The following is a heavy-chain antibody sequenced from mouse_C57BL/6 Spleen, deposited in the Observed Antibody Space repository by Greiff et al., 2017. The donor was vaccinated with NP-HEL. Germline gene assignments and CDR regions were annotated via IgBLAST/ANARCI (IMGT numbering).Heavy chain of an antibody. J-gene: IGHJ4*01. CDR2: IDPSDSET. D-gene: IGHD2-1*01. V-gene: IGHV1-52*01. Sequence: VQLQQPGAELVRPGSSVKLSCKASGYTFTSYWMHWVKQRPIQGLEWIGNIDPSDSETHYNQKFKDKATLTVDKSSSTAYMQLSSLTSEDSAVYYCARYGNYEGAMDYWGQGTSVTVSS. CDR3: ARYGNYEGAMDY. CDR1: GYTFTSYW.